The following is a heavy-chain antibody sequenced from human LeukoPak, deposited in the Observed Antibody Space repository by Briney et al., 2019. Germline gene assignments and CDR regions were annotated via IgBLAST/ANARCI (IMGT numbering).Heavy chain of an antibody. Sequence: SETLSLTCAVYGGSFSGYYWSWIRQPPGKGLERIGEINHSGSTNYNPSLKSRVTISVDTSKNQFSLKLSSVTAADTAVYYCARGKSHCSGGSCYSLTWFDPWGQGTLVTVSS. J-gene: IGHJ5*02. CDR3: ARGKSHCSGGSCYSLTWFDP. D-gene: IGHD2-15*01. V-gene: IGHV4-34*01. CDR2: INHSGST. CDR1: GGSFSGYY.